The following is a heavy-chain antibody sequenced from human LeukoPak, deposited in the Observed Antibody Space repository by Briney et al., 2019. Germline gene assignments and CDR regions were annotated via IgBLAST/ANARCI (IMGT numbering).Heavy chain of an antibody. D-gene: IGHD6-13*01. V-gene: IGHV1-18*01. CDR2: ISPYNGNT. Sequence: ASVKVSCKASGYTFTSYGISWVRQAPGQGLEWMGWISPYNGNTKYPQKLQGRVTMTTDTSTSTAYMELRSLRSDDTAVYYCAREASSSWPNWFDPWGQGTLVTVSS. J-gene: IGHJ5*02. CDR1: GYTFTSYG. CDR3: AREASSSWPNWFDP.